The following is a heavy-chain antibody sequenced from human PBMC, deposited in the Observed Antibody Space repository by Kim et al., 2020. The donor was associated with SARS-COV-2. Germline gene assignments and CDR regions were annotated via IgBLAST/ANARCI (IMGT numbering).Heavy chain of an antibody. D-gene: IGHD2-21*01. J-gene: IGHJ4*02. V-gene: IGHV3-74*01. Sequence: GGSLRLSCEVSGFTLSDYWMHWVRQVPGKGLVWVSRIKSDGSRTNYADSVKGRFTISRDNAKRMVYLQMNNLGAEDTAVYYCVRQPDLYCGDDCHPFDSWGQGTLVTVSS. CDR1: GFTLSDYW. CDR3: VRQPDLYCGDDCHPFDS. CDR2: IKSDGSRT.